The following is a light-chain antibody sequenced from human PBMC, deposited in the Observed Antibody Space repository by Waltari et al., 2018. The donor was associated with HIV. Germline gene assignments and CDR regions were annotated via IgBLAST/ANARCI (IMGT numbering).Light chain of an antibody. Sequence: QSALTQHASVSGSPGQSITISCTGTSSDVGSNNYVPWYQQHPGRDPQVLIYDVSNRPLGVSDRFSGSKSGSTASLTISGLQPEDEADYYCASYTTSSTWVFGGGTKLNVL. CDR1: SSDVGSNNY. V-gene: IGLV2-14*03. J-gene: IGLJ3*02. CDR2: DVS. CDR3: ASYTTSSTWV.